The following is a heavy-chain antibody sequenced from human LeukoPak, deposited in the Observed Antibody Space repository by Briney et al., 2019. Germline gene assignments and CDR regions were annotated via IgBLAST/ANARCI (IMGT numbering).Heavy chain of an antibody. CDR1: GGSISSYY. J-gene: IGHJ4*02. D-gene: IGHD3-10*01. CDR3: ARGGGYYGSGTDFDY. Sequence: SETLSLTCTVAGGSISSYYWSWIRQPPGKGLEWIGYIYYSGSTNYNPSLKRRVTISVDTSKNQFSLKLSSVTAADTAVYYCARGGGYYGSGTDFDYWGQGTLVTVSS. CDR2: IYYSGST. V-gene: IGHV4-59*01.